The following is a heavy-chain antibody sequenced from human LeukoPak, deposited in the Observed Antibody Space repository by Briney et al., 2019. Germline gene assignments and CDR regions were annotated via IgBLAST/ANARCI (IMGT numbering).Heavy chain of an antibody. CDR1: GFTFDDYG. J-gene: IGHJ5*02. CDR3: AGQLVNEAWFDP. V-gene: IGHV3-7*01. D-gene: IGHD6-6*01. CDR2: IKQDGSEK. Sequence: GGSLRLSCAASGFTFDDYGMSWVRQAPGKGLEWVANIKQDGSEKYYVDSVKGRFTISRDNAKKSLYLQMKSLRTEDTAVYYCAGQLVNEAWFDPWGQGTLVTVSS.